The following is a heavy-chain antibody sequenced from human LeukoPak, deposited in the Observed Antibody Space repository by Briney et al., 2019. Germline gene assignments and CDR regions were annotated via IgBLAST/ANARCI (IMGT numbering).Heavy chain of an antibody. CDR3: ARGRGSSSDY. V-gene: IGHV4-39*01. CDR1: GGSISSSSYY. Sequence: SETLSLTCTVSGGSISSSSYYWGWIRQPPGKGLEWIGSVYYSGSTYFNPSLKSRVSISVDTSKNQFSLNLGSVTAADTAVYYCARGRGSSSDYWGQGTLVTVSS. J-gene: IGHJ4*02. D-gene: IGHD6-6*01. CDR2: VYYSGST.